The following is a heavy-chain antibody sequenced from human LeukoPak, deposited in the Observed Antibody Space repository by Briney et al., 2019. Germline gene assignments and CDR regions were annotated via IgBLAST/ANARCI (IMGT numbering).Heavy chain of an antibody. CDR1: GFTFSSYA. Sequence: GGSLRLSCAASGFTFSSYAMSWVRQAPGKGLEWVSAISGSGGSTYYADSVKGRFTISRDNSKNTLYLQMNSLRAEDTAVYYCARGYQLLYSGLAYYFDYWGQGTLVTVSS. J-gene: IGHJ4*02. CDR2: ISGSGGST. CDR3: ARGYQLLYSGLAYYFDY. V-gene: IGHV3-23*01. D-gene: IGHD2-2*02.